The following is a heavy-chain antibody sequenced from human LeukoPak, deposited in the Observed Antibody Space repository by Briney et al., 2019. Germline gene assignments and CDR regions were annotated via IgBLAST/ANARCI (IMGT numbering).Heavy chain of an antibody. V-gene: IGHV3-30-3*01. CDR2: ISYDGGSK. Sequence: GGSLRLSCAASGFTFSSYAMHWVRQAPGKGLEWLTIISYDGGSKYYADSVKGRFTISRDNSKNTLYLQMNSLRAEDTAMYYCARDAGSGERVYWGQGTLVTVSS. D-gene: IGHD3-16*01. CDR3: ARDAGSGERVY. CDR1: GFTFSSYA. J-gene: IGHJ4*02.